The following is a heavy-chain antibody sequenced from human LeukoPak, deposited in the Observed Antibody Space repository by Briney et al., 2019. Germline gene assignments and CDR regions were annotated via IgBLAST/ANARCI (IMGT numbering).Heavy chain of an antibody. J-gene: IGHJ4*02. CDR2: ISGSGGST. V-gene: IGHV3-23*01. CDR1: GFTFSSYA. CDR3: AKDGEYYGSGSYSDY. D-gene: IGHD3-10*01. Sequence: PGGSLRLSCAASGFTFSSYAMSWVRRAPGKGLEWVSAISGSGGSTYYADSVKGRFTTSRDNSKNTLYLQMNSLRAEDTAVYYCAKDGEYYGSGSYSDYWGQGTLVTVSS.